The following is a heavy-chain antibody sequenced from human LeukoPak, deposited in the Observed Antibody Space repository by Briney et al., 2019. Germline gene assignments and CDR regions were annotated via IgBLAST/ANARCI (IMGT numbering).Heavy chain of an antibody. J-gene: IGHJ6*02. V-gene: IGHV3-9*01. D-gene: IGHD6-19*01. CDR3: AKSGIAVPYGSPYYYYGMDV. CDR1: GFTFDDYA. Sequence: GGSLRLSCAASGFTFDDYAMHWVRQAPGKGLEWVSGISWNSGSIGYADSVKGRFTISRDNAKNSLYLQMNSLRAEDTALYYCAKSGIAVPYGSPYYYYGMDVWGQGTTVTVSS. CDR2: ISWNSGSI.